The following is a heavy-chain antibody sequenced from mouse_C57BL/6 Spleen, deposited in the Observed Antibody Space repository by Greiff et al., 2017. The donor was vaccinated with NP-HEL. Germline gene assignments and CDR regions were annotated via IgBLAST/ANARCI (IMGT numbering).Heavy chain of an antibody. V-gene: IGHV1-64*01. CDR3: ARSYGSKEEYFDY. D-gene: IGHD1-1*01. CDR2: IHPNSGST. CDR1: GYTFTSYW. J-gene: IGHJ2*01. Sequence: QVQLQQPGAELVKPGASVKLSCKASGYTFTSYWMHWVKQRPGQGLEWIGMIHPNSGSTNYNEKFKSKATLTVDKSSSTAYMQRSSLTSEDSAFYYCARSYGSKEEYFDYWGQGTTLTVSS.